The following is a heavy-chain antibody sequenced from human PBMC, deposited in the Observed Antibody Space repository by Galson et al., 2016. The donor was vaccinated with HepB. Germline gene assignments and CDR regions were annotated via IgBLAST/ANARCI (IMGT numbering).Heavy chain of an antibody. J-gene: IGHJ3*02. CDR1: GGTFSNYG. CDR3: ATDILTGYHAFHI. CDR2: IIPIFGPA. V-gene: IGHV1-69*13. Sequence: SVKVSCKASGGTFSNYGFNWVRQAPGQGLEWMGGIIPIFGPANYAQQFQGRITIIADESTTTVYMELSSLRSEDTAVYYCATDILTGYHAFHIWGQGTMVTVSS. D-gene: IGHD3-9*01.